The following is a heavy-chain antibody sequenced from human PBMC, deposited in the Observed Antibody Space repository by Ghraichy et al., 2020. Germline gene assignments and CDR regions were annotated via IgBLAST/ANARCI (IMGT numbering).Heavy chain of an antibody. Sequence: GGSLRLSCAASGFTFSSYSMNWVRQAPGKGLEWVSYISSSSSTIYYADSVKGRFTISRDNAKNSLYLQMNSLRDEDTAVYYCAREGTLLLWFGGRDGMDVWGQGTTVTVSS. CDR2: ISSSSSTI. CDR1: GFTFSSYS. V-gene: IGHV3-48*02. D-gene: IGHD3-10*01. CDR3: AREGTLLLWFGGRDGMDV. J-gene: IGHJ6*02.